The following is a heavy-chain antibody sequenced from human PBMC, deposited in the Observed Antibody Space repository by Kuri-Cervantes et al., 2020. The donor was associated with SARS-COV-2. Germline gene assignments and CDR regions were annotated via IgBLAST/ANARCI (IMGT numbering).Heavy chain of an antibody. V-gene: IGHV3-23*01. CDR1: GFTFSSYS. CDR3: ARADYRTGWFDP. Sequence: GESLKISCAASGFTFSSYSMNWVRQAPGKGLEWVSAISGSGGSTYYADSVKGRFTISRDNAKNMLYLQMNSLRAEDTAVYYCARADYRTGWFDPWGQGTLVTVSS. D-gene: IGHD1-14*01. CDR2: ISGSGGST. J-gene: IGHJ5*02.